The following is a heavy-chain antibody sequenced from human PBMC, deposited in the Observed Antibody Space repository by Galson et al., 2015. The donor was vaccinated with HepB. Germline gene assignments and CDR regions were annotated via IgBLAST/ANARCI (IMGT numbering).Heavy chain of an antibody. V-gene: IGHV3-21*01. CDR1: GITFSTYS. Sequence: SLRLSCAASGITFSTYSMNWVRQAPGKGLEWVSSISSSSSYIYYADSVKGRFTISRDNAKRSLYLQMNSLRAEDTAVYYCARDSHCGGYVCYFDYWGQGTLVTVSS. CDR2: ISSSSSYI. D-gene: IGHD2-21*01. J-gene: IGHJ4*02. CDR3: ARDSHCGGYVCYFDY.